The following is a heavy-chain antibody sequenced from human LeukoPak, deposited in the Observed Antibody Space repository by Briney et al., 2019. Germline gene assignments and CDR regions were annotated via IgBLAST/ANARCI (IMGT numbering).Heavy chain of an antibody. D-gene: IGHD4-23*01. Sequence: SVKVSCKASGGTFSSYDISWVRQAPGQGLEWMGGITPMFGTAKYAQKFQGRVTITAVESMSTAYMELSSLRSEDTAVYYCARGWLAETTVVTPYNYWGQGTLVTISS. V-gene: IGHV1-69*13. CDR3: ARGWLAETTVVTPYNY. CDR1: GGTFSSYD. CDR2: ITPMFGTA. J-gene: IGHJ4*02.